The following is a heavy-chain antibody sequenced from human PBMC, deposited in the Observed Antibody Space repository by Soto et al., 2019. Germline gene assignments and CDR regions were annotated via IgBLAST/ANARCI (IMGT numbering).Heavy chain of an antibody. J-gene: IGHJ1*01. CDR1: GGSFSGYY. CDR2: INHSGTT. D-gene: IGHD2-21*02. V-gene: IGHV4-34*01. Sequence: SETLSLTCAVYGGSFSGYYWSWIRQPPGKGLEWIGEINHSGTTNFNPSLKSRVTISVDTSKKLFSLKLSSMTAADTAMYYCTRGPHIVVVTACNKLGYFQHCGQGALVAVSS. CDR3: TRGPHIVVVTACNKLGYFQH.